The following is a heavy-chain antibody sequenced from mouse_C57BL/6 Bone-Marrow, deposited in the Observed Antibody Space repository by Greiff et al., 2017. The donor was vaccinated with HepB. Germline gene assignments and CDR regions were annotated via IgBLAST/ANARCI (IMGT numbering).Heavy chain of an antibody. J-gene: IGHJ3*01. CDR2: ISGGGGNT. D-gene: IGHD2-4*01. Sequence: DVKLVESGGGLVKPGGSLKLSCAASGFTFSSYTMSWVRQTPEKRLEWVATISGGGGNTYYPDSVKGRFTISRDNAKNTLYLQMSSLRSEDTALYYCARSQLRRFAYWGQGTLVTVSA. CDR1: GFTFSSYT. V-gene: IGHV5-9*01. CDR3: ARSQLRRFAY.